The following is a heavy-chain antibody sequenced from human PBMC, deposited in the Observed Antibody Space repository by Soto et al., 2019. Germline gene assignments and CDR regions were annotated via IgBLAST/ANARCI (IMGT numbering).Heavy chain of an antibody. Sequence: QITLNESGPTQVKPRQTLTLTCTFSGFSLTTSGVGVGWIRQSPGKAPEWLALIYWDDDKRYSPSLTRRLTTTNDTSKNQVVLTMADLDPADTATYYCAHRVLRTVFGLVTTTAIYFDFWGQGTPVAVSS. V-gene: IGHV2-5*02. CDR1: GFSLTTSGVG. D-gene: IGHD3-3*01. CDR3: AHRVLRTVFGLVTTTAIYFDF. J-gene: IGHJ4*02. CDR2: IYWDDDK.